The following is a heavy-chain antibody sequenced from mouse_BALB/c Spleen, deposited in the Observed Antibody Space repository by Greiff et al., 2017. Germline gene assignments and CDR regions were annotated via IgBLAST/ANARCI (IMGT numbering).Heavy chain of an antibody. CDR3: ARVDGVYYAMDY. CDR2: IYPGDGDT. CDR1: GYAFSSSW. J-gene: IGHJ4*01. D-gene: IGHD2-3*01. V-gene: IGHV1-82*01. Sequence: VQLQQSGPELVKPGASVKISCKASGYAFSSSWMNWVKQRPGQGLEWIGRIYPGDGDTNYNGKFKDKATLTADKSSSTAYMQLSSLTSEDSAVYYCARVDGVYYAMDYWGQGTSVTVSS.